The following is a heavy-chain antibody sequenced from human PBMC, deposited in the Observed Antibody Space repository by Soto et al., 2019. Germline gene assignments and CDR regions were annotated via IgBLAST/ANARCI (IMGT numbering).Heavy chain of an antibody. V-gene: IGHV3-15*01. D-gene: IGHD6-19*01. Sequence: GGSLRLSCAASGLTFSNAWMNWVRQAPGLGLEWVGRIKRKTAGVTIDYAAPVKDRFTISSDDSNNTLYLQMNSLKTEDTAVYYCTTDPGAWLTYWGPGTLVTVSS. CDR1: GLTFSNAW. J-gene: IGHJ4*02. CDR3: TTDPGAWLTY. CDR2: IKRKTAGVTI.